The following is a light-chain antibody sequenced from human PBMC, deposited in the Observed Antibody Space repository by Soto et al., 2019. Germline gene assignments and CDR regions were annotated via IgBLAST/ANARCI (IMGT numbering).Light chain of an antibody. Sequence: QAVVTQPPSASGTPGQRVTISCSGSSSNIGSNSVNLYQHLPGTAPKLLIYSNNQRPSGVPDRLSGSKSGTSASLAISGLESEDEADYYCAAWDDSLNGVIFGGGTKLTVL. J-gene: IGLJ2*01. CDR1: SSNIGSNS. V-gene: IGLV1-44*01. CDR3: AAWDDSLNGVI. CDR2: SNN.